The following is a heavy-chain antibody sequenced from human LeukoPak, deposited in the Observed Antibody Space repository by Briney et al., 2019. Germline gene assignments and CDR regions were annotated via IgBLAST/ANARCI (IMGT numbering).Heavy chain of an antibody. V-gene: IGHV4-34*01. J-gene: IGHJ4*02. D-gene: IGHD6-13*01. CDR1: GGSFSGYY. Sequence: SETLSLTCAVYGGSFSGYYWSWIRQPPGKGLEWIGSTYYSGSTYYNPSLKSRVTISVDTSKNQFSLKLSSVTAADTAVYYCARKSVGIAAAGAFDYWGQGTLVTVSS. CDR2: TYYSGST. CDR3: ARKSVGIAAAGAFDY.